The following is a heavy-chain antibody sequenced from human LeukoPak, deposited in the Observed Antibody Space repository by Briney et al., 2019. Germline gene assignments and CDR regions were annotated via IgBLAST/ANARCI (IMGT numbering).Heavy chain of an antibody. J-gene: IGHJ4*02. Sequence: TGGSLRLSCAASGFTFSSYAMSWVRQAPGKGLEWVSGITASGPTTYYADSVKGRFTFSRDNSKNTLYLQMNSLRAEDTAVYYCAKDADDYVSYFDYWGQGTLVTVSS. CDR2: ITASGPTT. CDR1: GFTFSSYA. CDR3: AKDADDYVSYFDY. V-gene: IGHV3-23*01. D-gene: IGHD4-17*01.